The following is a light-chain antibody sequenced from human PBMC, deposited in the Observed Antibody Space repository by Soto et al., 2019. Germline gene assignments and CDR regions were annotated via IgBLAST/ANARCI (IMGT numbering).Light chain of an antibody. J-gene: IGKJ4*01. Sequence: EVVMTQSPGTLSVSPGERVTLSCGASESVSTNLAWYQQTPGQAPRLLIYGASTRATGVPGRFSGSGSGTYFTPTINSLQSEDFAVYFCQQYHNWVTFGGGTKVEIK. CDR3: QQYHNWVT. V-gene: IGKV3D-15*01. CDR2: GAS. CDR1: ESVSTN.